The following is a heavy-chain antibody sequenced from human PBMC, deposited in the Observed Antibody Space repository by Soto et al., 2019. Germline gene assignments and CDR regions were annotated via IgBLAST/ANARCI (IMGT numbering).Heavy chain of an antibody. CDR3: ARTIVGDGTEYYLDY. D-gene: IGHD1-26*01. CDR1: GFSLSNARMA. V-gene: IGHV2-26*01. CDR2: IFSNDEK. Sequence: QVTLKESGPVLVKPTETLTLTCTVSGFSLSNARMAVTWIRQPPEKAPDWLAHIFSNDEKSYSPSLKNRLTISKDTSKGQVVLTMTNMDPVDTATYYCARTIVGDGTEYYLDYWGQGTLLTVSS. J-gene: IGHJ4*02.